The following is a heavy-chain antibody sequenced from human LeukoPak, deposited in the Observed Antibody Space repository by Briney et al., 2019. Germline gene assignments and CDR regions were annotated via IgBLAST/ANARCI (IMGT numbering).Heavy chain of an antibody. CDR1: GFTFSSYW. D-gene: IGHD3-22*01. Sequence: GGSLRLSCAASGFTFSSYWMSWVRQAPGKGLEWVANIKQDGSGKYYVDSVKGRFTISRDNAKNSLYLQMNSLRAEDTAVYYCARTFEYYDSSGYYYFDYWGQGTLVTVSS. CDR3: ARTFEYYDSSGYYYFDY. V-gene: IGHV3-7*01. J-gene: IGHJ4*02. CDR2: IKQDGSGK.